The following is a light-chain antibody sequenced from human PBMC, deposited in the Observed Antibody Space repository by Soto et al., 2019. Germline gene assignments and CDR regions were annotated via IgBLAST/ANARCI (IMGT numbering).Light chain of an antibody. J-gene: IGLJ3*02. CDR2: NNN. V-gene: IGLV1-44*01. CDR1: SSNIGSNT. Sequence: QPVLTQPPSTSGTPGQRVTISCSGSSSNIGSNTVNWYQQVPGTAPKLLIYNNNQRPSGVPDRFSGSKSGTSASLVITGLQAEDEADYYCQSYDTSLSGSGVFGGGTKLTVL. CDR3: QSYDTSLSGSGV.